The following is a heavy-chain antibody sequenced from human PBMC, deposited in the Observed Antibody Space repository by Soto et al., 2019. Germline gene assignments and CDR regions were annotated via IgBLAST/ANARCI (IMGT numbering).Heavy chain of an antibody. J-gene: IGHJ4*02. D-gene: IGHD6-19*01. CDR1: GGSISSGGYY. V-gene: IGHV4-31*03. CDR2: IYDSGST. CDR3: ASQATGWYPDY. Sequence: QVELQESGPGLVKPSQTLSLTCTVSGGSISSGGYYWSWVRQHPGKGLEWIGYIYDSGSTYYNPSLKSRVTISIDPSKNQFSLKLTSVTAADTAVYYCASQATGWYPDYWGQGTLVTVSS.